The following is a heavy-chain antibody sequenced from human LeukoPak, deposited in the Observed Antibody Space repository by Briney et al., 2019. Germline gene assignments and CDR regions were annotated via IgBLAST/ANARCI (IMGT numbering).Heavy chain of an antibody. Sequence: ASVKVSCKASGYTFTSYDINWVRQATGQGLEWMGWMNPNSGNTGYAQKFQGRVTITRNTSISTAYMELSSLRSEDTAVYYCARATYDFWSGYSVFLDYWGQGTLVTVSS. CDR3: ARATYDFWSGYSVFLDY. J-gene: IGHJ4*02. D-gene: IGHD3-3*01. V-gene: IGHV1-8*03. CDR2: MNPNSGNT. CDR1: GYTFTSYD.